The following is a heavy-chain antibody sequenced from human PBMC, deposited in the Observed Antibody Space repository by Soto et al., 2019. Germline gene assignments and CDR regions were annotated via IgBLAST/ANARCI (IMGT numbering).Heavy chain of an antibody. Sequence: GGSLRLYCAASGFTFSSYGMHWVRQAPGKGLEWVAVISYDGSNKYYADSVKGRFTISRDNSKNTLYLQMNSLRAEDTAVYYCANHLDFWSGYLPFYYYYGMDVWGQGTTVTVSS. CDR1: GFTFSSYG. D-gene: IGHD3-3*01. CDR3: ANHLDFWSGYLPFYYYYGMDV. J-gene: IGHJ6*02. V-gene: IGHV3-30*18. CDR2: ISYDGSNK.